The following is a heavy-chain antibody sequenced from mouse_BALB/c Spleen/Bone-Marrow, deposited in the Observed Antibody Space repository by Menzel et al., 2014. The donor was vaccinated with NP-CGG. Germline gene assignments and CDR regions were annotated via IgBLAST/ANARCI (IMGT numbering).Heavy chain of an antibody. J-gene: IGHJ1*01. CDR3: ARRGLLSYWYFDV. D-gene: IGHD3-1*01. CDR1: GFTFSSFG. CDR2: ISSGSSTI. Sequence: EVMLVESGGGLVQPGGSRKLSCAASGFTFSSFGMHWVRRAPEKGLEWVAYISSGSSTIYYADTVKGRFTISRDNPKNTLFLQMTSLRSEDTAMYYCARRGLLSYWYFDVWGAGTTVTVSS. V-gene: IGHV5-17*02.